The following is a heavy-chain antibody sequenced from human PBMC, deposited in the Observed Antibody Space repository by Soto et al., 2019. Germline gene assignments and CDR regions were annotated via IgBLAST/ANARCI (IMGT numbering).Heavy chain of an antibody. CDR2: IYYSGST. D-gene: IGHD3-9*01. J-gene: IGHJ4*02. CDR3: ATYPLRYFDWLWGVSDY. CDR1: GGSISSGDYY. Sequence: SETLSLTCTVSGGSISSGDYYWSWIRQPPGKGPEWIGYIYYSGSTYYNPSLKSRVTISVDTSKNQFSLKLSSVTAADTAVYYCATYPLRYFDWLWGVSDYWGQGTLVTVSS. V-gene: IGHV4-30-4*01.